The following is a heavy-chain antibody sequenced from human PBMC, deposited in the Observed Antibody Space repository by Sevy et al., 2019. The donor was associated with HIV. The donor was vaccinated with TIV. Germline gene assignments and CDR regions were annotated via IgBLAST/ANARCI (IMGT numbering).Heavy chain of an antibody. CDR2: IRSKANNYAT. CDR3: TAGDLGRFDY. CDR1: GFTFSGAA. D-gene: IGHD3-16*01. Sequence: GGSLRLSCAASGFTFSGAAMFWVRQASGKGLEWTGRIRSKANNYATVYGASVKGRFIISRDDSKNTTYLQMNSLKIEDTAVYYCTAGDLGRFDYWGRGALVTVSS. V-gene: IGHV3-73*01. J-gene: IGHJ4*02.